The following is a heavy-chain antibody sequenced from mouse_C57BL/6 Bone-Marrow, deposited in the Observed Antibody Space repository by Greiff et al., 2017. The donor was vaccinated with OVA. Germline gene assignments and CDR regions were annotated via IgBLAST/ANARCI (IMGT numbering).Heavy chain of an antibody. CDR1: GYTFTSYW. D-gene: IGHD1-1*01. J-gene: IGHJ4*01. CDR2: IYPSDSET. CDR3: ARSRGTVVAYYYAMDY. Sequence: QVQLKQPGAELVRPGSSVKLSCKASGYTFTSYWMDWVKQRPGQGLEWIGNIYPSDSETHYNQKFKDKATLTVDKSSSTAYMQLSSLTSEDSAVYYCARSRGTVVAYYYAMDYWGQGTSVTVSS. V-gene: IGHV1-61*01.